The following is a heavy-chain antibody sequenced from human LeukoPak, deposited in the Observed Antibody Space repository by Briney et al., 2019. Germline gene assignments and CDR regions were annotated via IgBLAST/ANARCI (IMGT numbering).Heavy chain of an antibody. CDR3: AKDSKDSDFWSGYYPGYMDV. CDR2: ISWSSGSI. V-gene: IGHV3-9*01. J-gene: IGHJ6*03. Sequence: GGSLRLSCAASGFTFDDYAMHWVRQAPGKGLKWVSGISWSSGSIGYADSVKGRFTISRDNAKNSLYLQMNSLRAEDTALYYCAKDSKDSDFWSGYYPGYMDVWGKGTTVTVSS. CDR1: GFTFDDYA. D-gene: IGHD3-3*01.